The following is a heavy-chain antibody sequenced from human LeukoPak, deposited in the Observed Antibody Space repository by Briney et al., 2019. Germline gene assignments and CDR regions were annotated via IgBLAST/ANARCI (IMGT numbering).Heavy chain of an antibody. D-gene: IGHD3-10*01. J-gene: IGHJ4*02. V-gene: IGHV3-23*01. CDR1: GFTFSSYA. CDR3: AKWGSGSYYKGSFDY. Sequence: PGGSLRLSCAASGFTFSSYAMSWVRQAPGKGLEWVSTISGSGESTYYADSVKGRFTISRDNSKNTLYLQMNSQRAEDTAVYYCAKWGSGSYYKGSFDYWGQGTLVTVSS. CDR2: ISGSGEST.